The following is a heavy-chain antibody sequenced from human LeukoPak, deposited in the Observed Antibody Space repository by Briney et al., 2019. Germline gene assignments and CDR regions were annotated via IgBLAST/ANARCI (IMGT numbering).Heavy chain of an antibody. D-gene: IGHD6-13*01. CDR2: MYFSGYT. CDR1: GGSISPHY. Sequence: PSETLSLTCTVSGGSISPHYWSWIRQPPGKALEWIGYMYFSGYTNYSPSLKSRVTMSVDTSKNQFSLKLSSVTAADTAVYYCARGGNYFDYWGQGTLVTVSS. V-gene: IGHV4-59*11. CDR3: ARGGNYFDY. J-gene: IGHJ4*02.